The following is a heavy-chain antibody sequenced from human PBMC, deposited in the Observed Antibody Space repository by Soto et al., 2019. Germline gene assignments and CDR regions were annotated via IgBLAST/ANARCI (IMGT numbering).Heavy chain of an antibody. CDR3: ARGRDDCSWSSDEYLQR. Sequence: QVQLVQSGTEVNKPGASVKVSCKTSGYTFTNYGINWAQQAPGQGLEWLGGISAYNGNTNYAQKLQGRVTMTTDTSTSTAYMELRSLRSDDTAVYYCARGRDDCSWSSDEYLQRWGQGALVTVSS. CDR2: ISAYNGNT. CDR1: GYTFTNYG. D-gene: IGHD6-13*01. J-gene: IGHJ1*01. V-gene: IGHV1-18*01.